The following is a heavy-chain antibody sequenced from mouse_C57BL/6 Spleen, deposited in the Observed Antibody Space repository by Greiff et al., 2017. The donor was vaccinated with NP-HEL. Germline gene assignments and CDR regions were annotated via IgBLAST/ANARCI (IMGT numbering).Heavy chain of an antibody. Sequence: VQLQQPGTELVKPGASVKLSCKASGYTFTSYWMHWVKQRPGQGLEWIGNLTPSNGGTNYNEKFKSKATLTVDKSSSTAYMQLSSLTSEDSAVYYCARVPSPYYYGFDYWGQGTTLTVSS. J-gene: IGHJ2*01. CDR1: GYTFTSYW. V-gene: IGHV1-53*01. D-gene: IGHD1-1*01. CDR2: LTPSNGGT. CDR3: ARVPSPYYYGFDY.